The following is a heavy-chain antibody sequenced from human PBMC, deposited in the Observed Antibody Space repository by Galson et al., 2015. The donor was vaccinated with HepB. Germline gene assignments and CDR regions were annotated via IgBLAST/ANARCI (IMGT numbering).Heavy chain of an antibody. Sequence: SLRLSCAASGFTFSDYYMSWIRQAPGKGLEWVSYISSSSSYTNYADSVKGRFTISRDNAKNSLYLQMNSLRAEDTAVYYCARVGSSATRFDYWGQGTLVTVSS. CDR2: ISSSSSYT. J-gene: IGHJ4*02. V-gene: IGHV3-11*06. D-gene: IGHD5-12*01. CDR1: GFTFSDYY. CDR3: ARVGSSATRFDY.